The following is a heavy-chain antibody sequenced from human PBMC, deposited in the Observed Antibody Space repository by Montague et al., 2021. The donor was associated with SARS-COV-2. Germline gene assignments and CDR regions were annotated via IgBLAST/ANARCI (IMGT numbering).Heavy chain of an antibody. D-gene: IGHD1-14*01. Sequence: SLRLSCAASGFTFSNYHMTWVRQAPGKGLQWVSYISRDSAEIYYXXSLKGRFTISRDNDRSALYLQMNTLRNEDTAMYYCARDSGITGADDYWGQGTLVVVSS. V-gene: IGHV3-48*02. J-gene: IGHJ4*02. CDR1: GFTFSNYH. CDR3: ARDSGITGADDY. CDR2: ISRDSAEI.